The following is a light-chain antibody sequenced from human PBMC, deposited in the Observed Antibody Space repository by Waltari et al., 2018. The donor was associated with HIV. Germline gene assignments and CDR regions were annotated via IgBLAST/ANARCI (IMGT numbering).Light chain of an antibody. CDR1: QSIFFNSDKKNY. CDR2: WAS. CDR3: QQYYMTPPA. V-gene: IGKV4-1*01. Sequence: DVVMTQSPDLLIGSLRESVTINCKSSQSIFFNSDKKNYLAWYQQKPGQPPKLLVYWASTRESGVPARFSGAGSGTEFTLTISGLQAEDAATYFCQQYYMTPPAFCQGTKVEIK. J-gene: IGKJ1*01.